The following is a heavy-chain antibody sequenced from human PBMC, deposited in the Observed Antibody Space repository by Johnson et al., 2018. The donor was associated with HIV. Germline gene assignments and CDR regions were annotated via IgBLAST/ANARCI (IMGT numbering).Heavy chain of an antibody. J-gene: IGHJ3*01. Sequence: VHLVESGGGVVRPGGSLRLSCAASGFTFDDYAMTWVRQAPGKGLEWVSGINWNGGSTGFADSVKGRFTISRDNSKTTLYLQMNSLRAEDTAVYYCAKNGARGDNGETRNFWGQGTMVTVS. CDR2: INWNGGST. V-gene: IGHV3-20*04. CDR1: GFTFDDYA. CDR3: AKNGARGDNGETRNF. D-gene: IGHD2-8*01.